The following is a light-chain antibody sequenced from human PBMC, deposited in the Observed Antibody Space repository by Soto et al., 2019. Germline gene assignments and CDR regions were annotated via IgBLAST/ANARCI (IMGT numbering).Light chain of an antibody. Sequence: EIVLTQSPGTLSLSPGERATLSCRASPSVSSSYFAWYQQKPGQAPRLLIYGVSSRATGIPDRFSGSGSGTDFTLTISRLEPEDFAVYYCQQYGSSQWTFGQGTKVEIK. V-gene: IGKV3-20*01. CDR3: QQYGSSQWT. CDR1: PSVSSSY. J-gene: IGKJ1*01. CDR2: GVS.